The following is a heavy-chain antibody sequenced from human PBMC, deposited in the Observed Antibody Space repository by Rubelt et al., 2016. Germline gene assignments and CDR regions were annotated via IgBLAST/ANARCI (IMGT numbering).Heavy chain of an antibody. Sequence: QVTLRESGPALVKPTQTLTLTCTFSGFSLSTSGMCVSWIRQPPGKALEWLALIDWDDDKYYSTSLKTRLTISKDTPKTHVVLTMTTMDTVDTATYYCARIRGSSTSCYSWGFDYWGQGTLVTVSS. D-gene: IGHD2-2*02. V-gene: IGHV2-70*01. J-gene: IGHJ4*02. CDR2: IDWDDDK. CDR1: GFSLSTSGMC. CDR3: ARIRGSSTSCYSWGFDY.